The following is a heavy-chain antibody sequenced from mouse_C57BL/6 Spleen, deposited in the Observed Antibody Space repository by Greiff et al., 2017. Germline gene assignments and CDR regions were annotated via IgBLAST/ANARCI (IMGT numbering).Heavy chain of an antibody. CDR3: AREGFDYAMDY. Sequence: QVQLQQPGAELVKPGASVKLSCKASGYTFTSYWMHWVKQRPGQGLEWIGMIHPNSGSTNYNEKFKSKATLTVDKSSSTAYMQLSSLTSEDTAVYYCAREGFDYAMDYAGQGNSETASS. CDR1: GYTFTSYW. V-gene: IGHV1-64*01. J-gene: IGHJ4*01. CDR2: IHPNSGST.